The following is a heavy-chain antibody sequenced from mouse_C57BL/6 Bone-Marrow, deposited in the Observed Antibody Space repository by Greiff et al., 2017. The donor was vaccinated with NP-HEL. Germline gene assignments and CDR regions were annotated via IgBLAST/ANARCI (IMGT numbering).Heavy chain of an antibody. J-gene: IGHJ3*01. V-gene: IGHV1-80*01. CDR1: GYAFSSSW. CDR2: IYPGDGDP. CDR3: AIYGNYDSCAD. D-gene: IGHD2-1*01. Sequence: QVQLQQPGAELVKPGASVQISCKASGYAFSSSWMNWVKQRPGTGLEWIGQIYPGDGDPNSNGKFKGKATLTADKSSSTAYMQLSSLTSEDSAVYFCAIYGNYDSCADWGQGTLVTVSA.